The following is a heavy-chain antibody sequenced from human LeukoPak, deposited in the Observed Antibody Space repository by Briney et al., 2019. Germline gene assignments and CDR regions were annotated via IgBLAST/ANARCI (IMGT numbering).Heavy chain of an antibody. CDR1: GYTFTGYY. V-gene: IGHV1-2*02. Sequence: ASVKVSCKASGYTFTGYYMHWVRQAPGQGLEWMGWINPNSGGTNYAQKFQGRVTMTRDTSISTAYMELSRLRSDDTAVYYCATLNEPVSPFDYWGQGTLVTVSS. J-gene: IGHJ4*02. CDR3: ATLNEPVSPFDY. CDR2: INPNSGGT.